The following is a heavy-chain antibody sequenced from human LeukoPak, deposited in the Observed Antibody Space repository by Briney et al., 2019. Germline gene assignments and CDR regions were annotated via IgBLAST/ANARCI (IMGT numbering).Heavy chain of an antibody. CDR1: GYIFTNYW. V-gene: IGHV5-51*01. J-gene: IGHJ4*02. Sequence: GESLKISCKGSGYIFTNYWIGWVRQLPGEGLEGLGTIYPGDSDTRYSPSFQGQVTISADKSINTAYLQWSSLKTSDTAMYYCARQGVGASTCDYWGQGSLVTVSS. CDR3: ARQGVGASTCDY. CDR2: IYPGDSDT. D-gene: IGHD1-26*01.